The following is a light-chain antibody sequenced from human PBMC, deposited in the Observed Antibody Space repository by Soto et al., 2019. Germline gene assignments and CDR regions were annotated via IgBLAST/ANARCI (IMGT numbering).Light chain of an antibody. J-gene: IGKJ1*01. CDR1: QSVISNY. V-gene: IGKV3-20*01. Sequence: EIVLTQSPGTLSLSPGERATLSCRASQSVISNYLAWYQQKPGLAPRLLIYGVSIRATGIPDRFSGSGSGTDFTLTISRLEPEDFAVYYCLQYGRSPKTFGQGTKV. CDR3: LQYGRSPKT. CDR2: GVS.